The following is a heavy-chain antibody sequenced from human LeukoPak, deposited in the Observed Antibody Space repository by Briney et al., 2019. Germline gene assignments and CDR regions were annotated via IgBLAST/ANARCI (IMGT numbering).Heavy chain of an antibody. CDR1: GFTFSNYA. J-gene: IGHJ4*02. Sequence: PGGSLRLSCAASGFTFSNYAARWVRQAPAKGLEWVSTITGSGGSTFYTNSVKGRFTISRDNSKNTLYLQMNSLRAEDTAVYYCAKLGYYYDSSGYYDYFFDYWGQGTLVTVSS. CDR3: AKLGYYYDSSGYYDYFFDY. CDR2: ITGSGGST. V-gene: IGHV3-23*01. D-gene: IGHD3-22*01.